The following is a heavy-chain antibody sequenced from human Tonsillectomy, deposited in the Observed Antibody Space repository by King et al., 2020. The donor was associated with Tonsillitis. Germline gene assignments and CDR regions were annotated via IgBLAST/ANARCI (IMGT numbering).Heavy chain of an antibody. CDR3: ARQESAKYYYDSTGYFDY. Sequence: VQLVESGAEVKKPGESLKISCKVYGYSFTNYWIGWVRQMPGKGPEWMGIIYPGDSDTRYSTSFQGQVTLSVDKSISTAYLQWSSLKASDTAMYYCARQESAKYYYDSTGYFDYWGQGILVTVSS. V-gene: IGHV5-51*01. D-gene: IGHD3-22*01. CDR1: GYSFTNYW. J-gene: IGHJ4*02. CDR2: IYPGDSDT.